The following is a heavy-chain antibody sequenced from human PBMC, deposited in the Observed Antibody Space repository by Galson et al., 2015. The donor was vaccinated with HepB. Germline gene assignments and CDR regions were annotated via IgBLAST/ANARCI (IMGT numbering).Heavy chain of an antibody. CDR1: GFTFNNYT. V-gene: IGHV3-21*01. CDR2: ISSSISYI. Sequence: SLRLSCAASGFTFNNYTMNWVRQAPGKGLEWVSSISSSISYIYYADSVKGRFTISRDNAKNSLYLQMNSMRAEDTAVYYCARDFGYSGYDSPSVFFSGFVYWGQGTLVTVSS. D-gene: IGHD5-12*01. CDR3: ARDFGYSGYDSPSVFFSGFVY. J-gene: IGHJ4*02.